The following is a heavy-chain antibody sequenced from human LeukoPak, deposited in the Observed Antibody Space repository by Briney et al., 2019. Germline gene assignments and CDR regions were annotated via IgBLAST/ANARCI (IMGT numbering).Heavy chain of an antibody. D-gene: IGHD2-2*01. CDR2: ISAYNGNT. CDR3: ARDREDIVVVPAAGKGFDP. J-gene: IGHJ5*02. V-gene: IGHV1-18*01. Sequence: ASVKVSCKASGYTFTSYGISWVRQAPGQGLEWMGWISAYNGNTNYAQKLQGRVTMTTDTSTSTAYMELRSLRSDDTAVYYCARDREDIVVVPAAGKGFDPWGQGTLVTVSS. CDR1: GYTFTSYG.